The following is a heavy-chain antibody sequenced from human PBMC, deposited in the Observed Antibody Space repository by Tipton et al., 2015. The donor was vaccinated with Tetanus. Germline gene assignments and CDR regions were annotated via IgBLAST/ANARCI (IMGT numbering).Heavy chain of an antibody. CDR2: INHSGNT. V-gene: IGHV4-39*01. J-gene: IGHJ5*02. CDR3: ARRDHVTVFGVVRGGWFDP. D-gene: IGHD3-3*01. CDR1: GGSISSYY. Sequence: GLVKPSETLSLSCTVSGGSISSYYWAWIRQTPGKGLEWIGTINHSGNTYYNPSLKSRVTISVDTSKNQISLRLRSVTAADTAVYYCARRDHVTVFGVVRGGWFDPWGQGTLVTVSS.